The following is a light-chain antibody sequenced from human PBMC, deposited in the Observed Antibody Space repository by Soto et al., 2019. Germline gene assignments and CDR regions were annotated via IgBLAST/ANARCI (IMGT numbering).Light chain of an antibody. CDR3: SSYTSTSTPV. J-gene: IGLJ2*01. CDR2: DVS. V-gene: IGLV2-14*03. CDR1: SSDVGGYDY. Sequence: QSALTQPASVSGSPGQSITISCTGTSSDVGGYDYVSWYQQHPGKAPKLIIFDVSNRPSGVSNRFSGSKSANTASLTISRLQAEDEAHYYCSSYTSTSTPVFGGGTKLTVL.